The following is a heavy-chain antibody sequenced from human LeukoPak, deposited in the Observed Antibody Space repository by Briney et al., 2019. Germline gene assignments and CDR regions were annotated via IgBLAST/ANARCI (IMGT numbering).Heavy chain of an antibody. CDR3: ATGNYYDSRGYYTFGH. CDR1: GFTFSRYW. V-gene: IGHV3-74*01. D-gene: IGHD3-22*01. J-gene: IGHJ1*01. CDR2: INGDGSTT. Sequence: GSLRLSCAASGFTFSRYWMHWVRQAPGKGLVWVSRINGDGSTTSYADSVKGGFTISRDNAKNTLYLQMNSLRAEDTAVYYCATGNYYDSRGYYTFGHWGQGTLVTVSS.